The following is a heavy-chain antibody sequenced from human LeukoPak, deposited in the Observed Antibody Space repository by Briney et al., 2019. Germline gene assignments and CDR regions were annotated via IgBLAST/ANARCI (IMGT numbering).Heavy chain of an antibody. CDR1: GFTFRDYS. D-gene: IGHD6-19*01. V-gene: IGHV3-48*04. CDR2: ISSSSSTI. Sequence: GGSLRLSCAISGFTFRDYSMNWIRQAPGKGLEWVSYISSSSSTIYYADSVKGRFTISRDNAKNSLYLQMNSLRAEDTAVYYCARGGVYSSGWYVDYWGQGTLVTVSS. J-gene: IGHJ4*02. CDR3: ARGGVYSSGWYVDY.